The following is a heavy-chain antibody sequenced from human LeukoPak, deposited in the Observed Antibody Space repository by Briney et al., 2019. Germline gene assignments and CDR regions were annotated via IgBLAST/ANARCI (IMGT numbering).Heavy chain of an antibody. V-gene: IGHV3-23*01. D-gene: IGHD2-2*01. CDR1: GFTFSSYD. Sequence: PGGTLRLSCAASGFTFSSYDMSWVRQAPGKGLEWVSVITGSGGSTDYADSVKGRFTISRDNAKNTLHLQMKSLRAEDTAVYYCAKKSAMSWFDPWGQGTLVTVSS. J-gene: IGHJ5*02. CDR2: ITGSGGST. CDR3: AKKSAMSWFDP.